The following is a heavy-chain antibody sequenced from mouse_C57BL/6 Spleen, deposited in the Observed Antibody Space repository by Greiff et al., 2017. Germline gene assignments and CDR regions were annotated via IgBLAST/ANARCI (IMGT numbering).Heavy chain of an antibody. J-gene: IGHJ3*01. V-gene: IGHV1-62-2*01. CDR2: FYPGSGSI. Sequence: QVHVKQSGAELVKPGASVKLSCKASGYTFTEYTIHWVKQRSGQGLEWIGWFYPGSGSIKYNEKFKDKATVTADKSSSTVYMELSRLTSEDSAVYCCARHDHLYDYDGGWFDYWGQGTLVTVSA. D-gene: IGHD2-4*01. CDR1: GYTFTEYT. CDR3: ARHDHLYDYDGGWFDY.